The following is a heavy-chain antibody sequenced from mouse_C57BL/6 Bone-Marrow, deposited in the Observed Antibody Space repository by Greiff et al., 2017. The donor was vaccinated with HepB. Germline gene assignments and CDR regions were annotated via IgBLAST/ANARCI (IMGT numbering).Heavy chain of an antibody. CDR2: IWSGGST. CDR3: ARGDGYYAWFAY. V-gene: IGHV2-2*01. CDR1: GFSLTSYG. J-gene: IGHJ3*01. D-gene: IGHD2-3*01. Sequence: VKLMESGPGLVQPSQSLSITCTVSGFSLTSYGVHWVRQSPGKGLEWLGVIWSGGSTDYNAAFISRLSISKDNSESQVFFKMNSLQADDTAIYYCARGDGYYAWFAYWGQGTLVTVSA.